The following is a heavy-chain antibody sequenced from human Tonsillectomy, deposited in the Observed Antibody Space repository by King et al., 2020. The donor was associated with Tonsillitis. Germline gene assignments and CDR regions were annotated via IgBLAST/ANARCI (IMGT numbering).Heavy chain of an antibody. CDR1: GYTFTGYY. V-gene: IGHV1-2*02. D-gene: IGHD6-19*01. Sequence: QLVQSGAEVKKPGASVKVSCKASGYTFTGYYMHWVRQAPGQGLEWMGWINPNTDGTNYAQKFQGRVTMTRDTSISTAYMELSSLRSDDTAVYYCASRSQYTSGWYQFNHWGQGTLVTVSS. CDR3: ASRSQYTSGWYQFNH. CDR2: INPNTDGT. J-gene: IGHJ4*02.